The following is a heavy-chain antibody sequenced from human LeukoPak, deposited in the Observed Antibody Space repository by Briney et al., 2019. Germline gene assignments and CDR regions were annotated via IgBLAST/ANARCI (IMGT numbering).Heavy chain of an antibody. CDR3: ARTASFYKRFDY. Sequence: SETLSLTCTVSGGSISSYYWSWIRQPPGKGLEWIGYIYYSGSTNYNPSLKSRVTISVDTSNNQLSLKLSSVTAADTAVYYCARTASFYKRFDYWGQGTLVTVSS. CDR2: IYYSGST. V-gene: IGHV4-59*01. CDR1: GGSISSYY. D-gene: IGHD3-16*02. J-gene: IGHJ4*02.